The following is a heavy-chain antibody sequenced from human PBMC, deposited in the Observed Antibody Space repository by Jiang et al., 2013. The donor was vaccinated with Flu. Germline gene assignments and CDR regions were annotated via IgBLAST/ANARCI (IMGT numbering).Heavy chain of an antibody. CDR3: ARDHRYVHSSLGY. CDR2: IKQDGSEK. V-gene: IGHV3-7*03. CDR1: GFTFSSYW. Sequence: QLLESGGGLVQPGGSLRLSCAASGFTFSSYWMSWVRQAPGKGLEWVANIKQDGSEKYYVDSVKGRFTISRDNAKNSLYLQMNSLRAEDTAVYYCARDHRYVHSSLGYWGQGTLVTVSS. J-gene: IGHJ4*02. D-gene: IGHD3-22*01.